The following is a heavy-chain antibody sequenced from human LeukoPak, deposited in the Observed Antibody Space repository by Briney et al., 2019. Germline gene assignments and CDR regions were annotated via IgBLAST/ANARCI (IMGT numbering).Heavy chain of an antibody. V-gene: IGHV1-18*01. D-gene: IGHD3-3*01. CDR3: ARMGNDDFWSGYRPSYMDV. CDR1: GYTFTSYG. CDR2: ISAYNGNT. Sequence: ASVKVSCKASGYTFTSYGISWVRQAPGQGLEWMGWISAYNGNTNYAQKLQGRVTMTTDTSTSTAYMELRSLRSDDTAVYYCARMGNDDFWSGYRPSYMDVWGKGTTVTVSS. J-gene: IGHJ6*03.